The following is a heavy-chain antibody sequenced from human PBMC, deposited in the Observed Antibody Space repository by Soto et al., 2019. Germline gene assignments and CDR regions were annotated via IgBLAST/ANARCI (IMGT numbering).Heavy chain of an antibody. Sequence: PGGSLRLSCAASGFTFSNAWMSWVRQAPGKGLEWVGRIKSKNDGGTTDYAAPVKGRFTISRDDSKNTLYLQMNSLKTEDTAVYYCTTVTIFGESPGYWGQGTLVTVSS. V-gene: IGHV3-15*01. J-gene: IGHJ4*02. D-gene: IGHD3-3*01. CDR2: IKSKNDGGTT. CDR1: GFTFSNAW. CDR3: TTVTIFGESPGY.